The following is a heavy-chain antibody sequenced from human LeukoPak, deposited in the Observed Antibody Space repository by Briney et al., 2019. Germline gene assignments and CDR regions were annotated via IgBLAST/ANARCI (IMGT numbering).Heavy chain of an antibody. CDR3: ARDPLLSDCSGGSCYRYYYGMDV. V-gene: IGHV3-53*01. Sequence: GGSLRLSCAASGFTFSDYYMSWIRQAPGKGLEWVSVIYSGGSTYYADSVKGRFTISRDNSKNTLYLQMNSLRAEDTAVYYCARDPLLSDCSGGSCYRYYYGMDVWGQGTTVTVSS. J-gene: IGHJ6*02. CDR1: GFTFSDYY. CDR2: IYSGGST. D-gene: IGHD2-15*01.